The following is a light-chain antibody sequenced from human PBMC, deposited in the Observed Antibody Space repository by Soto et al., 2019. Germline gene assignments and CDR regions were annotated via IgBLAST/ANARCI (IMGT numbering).Light chain of an antibody. V-gene: IGLV2-14*01. CDR2: EVS. CDR3: SSYTSINTVL. Sequence: QSVLTQPASVSGSPGQSITISCTGTSNDVGGFNYVSWYQHHPGKAPKLMIYEVSHRPSGVSNRFSGSRSGNTASLTISGLQAEDEADYYCSSYTSINTVLFGGGTQLTVL. J-gene: IGLJ7*01. CDR1: SNDVGGFNY.